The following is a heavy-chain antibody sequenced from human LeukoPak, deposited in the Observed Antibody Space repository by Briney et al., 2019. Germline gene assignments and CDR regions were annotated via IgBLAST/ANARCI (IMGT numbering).Heavy chain of an antibody. V-gene: IGHV1-69*13. Sequence: SVKVSCKASGGTFSSYAISWVRQAPGQGLEWMGGIIPIFGTANYAQKFQGRVTITADESTSTAYMELSSLRSEDTAVYYCARDRCSSTSCSYAFDIWGQGTMVTVSS. CDR3: ARDRCSSTSCSYAFDI. CDR1: GGTFSSYA. CDR2: IIPIFGTA. D-gene: IGHD2-2*01. J-gene: IGHJ3*02.